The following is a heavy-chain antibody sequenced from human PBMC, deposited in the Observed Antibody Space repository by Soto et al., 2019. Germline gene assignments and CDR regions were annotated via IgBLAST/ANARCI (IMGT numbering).Heavy chain of an antibody. CDR3: ARGRPREDKSTVTTASMDV. CDR2: IIPILGIA. J-gene: IGHJ6*04. CDR1: GYTFTGYY. D-gene: IGHD4-17*01. Sequence: GASVKVSCKASGYTFTGYYMHWVRQAPGQGLEWMGRIIPILGIANYAQKFQGRVTITADKSTSTAYMELSSLRSEDTAVYYCARGRPREDKSTVTTASMDVWGKGTTVTVSS. V-gene: IGHV1-69*04.